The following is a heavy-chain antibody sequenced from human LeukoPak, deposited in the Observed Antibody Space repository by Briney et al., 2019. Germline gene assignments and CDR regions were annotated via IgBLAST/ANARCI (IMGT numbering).Heavy chain of an antibody. Sequence: SETLSLTYTVSGGSISSGSYYWSWIRQPAGKGLEWIGRIYTSGSTNYNPSLKSRVTISVDTSKNQFSLKLSSVTAADTAVYYCARNRGIRNYYYMDVWGKGTTVTVSS. V-gene: IGHV4-61*02. CDR2: IYTSGST. D-gene: IGHD1-14*01. J-gene: IGHJ6*03. CDR1: GGSISSGSYY. CDR3: ARNRGIRNYYYMDV.